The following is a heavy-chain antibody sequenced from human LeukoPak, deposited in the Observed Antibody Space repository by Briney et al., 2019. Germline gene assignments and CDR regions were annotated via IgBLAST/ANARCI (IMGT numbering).Heavy chain of an antibody. D-gene: IGHD6-6*01. CDR3: ARLDEYSSSSRYYGMDV. Sequence: GGSLRLSCAASGFSLSSHAMSWVRQAPGKGLEWVANLKQDGSEKYYVDSVKGRFTISRDNAKNSLYLQMNSLRAEDTAVYYCARLDEYSSSSRYYGMDVWGQGTTVTVSS. V-gene: IGHV3-7*03. CDR1: GFSLSSHA. J-gene: IGHJ6*02. CDR2: LKQDGSEK.